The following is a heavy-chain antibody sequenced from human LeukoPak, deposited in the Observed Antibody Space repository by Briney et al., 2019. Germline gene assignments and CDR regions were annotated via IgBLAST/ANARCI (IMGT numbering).Heavy chain of an antibody. Sequence: GGSLRLSCAASGFTFSSYWMHWVRQAPGKGLVWVSRLNTDGSRTSYADSVKGRFTISRDNAKNMLYLQMNSLRAEDTAVYYCARESYCSGGSCYLGRAFDIWGQGTMVTVSS. J-gene: IGHJ3*02. D-gene: IGHD2-15*01. CDR2: LNTDGSRT. CDR3: ARESYCSGGSCYLGRAFDI. V-gene: IGHV3-74*01. CDR1: GFTFSSYW.